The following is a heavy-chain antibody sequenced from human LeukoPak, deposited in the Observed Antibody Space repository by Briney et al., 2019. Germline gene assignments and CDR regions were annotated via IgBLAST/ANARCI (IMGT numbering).Heavy chain of an antibody. Sequence: GGSLRLSCAASGFPFTSGFTFSDYYMSWIRQAPGKGLEWVSYISSTSTYTNYADSVKGRFTISRDNANNSLYLQVNSLRAEDTAIYYCARGGTGAFDYWGQGTLVTVSS. V-gene: IGHV3-11*06. CDR2: ISSTSTYT. D-gene: IGHD2-8*02. CDR3: ARGGTGAFDY. CDR1: GFPFTSGFTFSDYY. J-gene: IGHJ4*02.